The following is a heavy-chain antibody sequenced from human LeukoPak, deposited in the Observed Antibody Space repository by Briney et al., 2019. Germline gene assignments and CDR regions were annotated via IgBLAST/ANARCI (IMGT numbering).Heavy chain of an antibody. V-gene: IGHV7-4-1*02. D-gene: IGHD5-12*01. CDR2: INTNTGNP. CDR1: GYTFTSYA. CDR3: ALHHDVYPGYGFFRGEVYFDY. Sequence: ASVKVSCKASGYTFTSYAMNWVRQAPGQGLEWMGWINTNTGNPTYAQGFTGRFVFSLDTSVSTAYLQISSLKAEDTAVYYCALHHDVYPGYGFFRGEVYFDYWGQGTLVTVSS. J-gene: IGHJ4*02.